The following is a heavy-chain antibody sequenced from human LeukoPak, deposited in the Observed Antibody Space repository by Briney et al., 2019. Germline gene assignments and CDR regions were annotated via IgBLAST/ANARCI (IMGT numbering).Heavy chain of an antibody. J-gene: IGHJ4*02. D-gene: IGHD3-10*01. V-gene: IGHV1-69*13. CDR1: GGTFSSYA. CDR2: IIPIFGTA. Sequence: ASAKVSCKASGGTFSSYAISWVRQAPGQGLEWMGGIIPIFGTANYAQKFQGRVTITADESTSTAYMELSSLRSEDTAVYYCARTRPNYYYGSGSYYTPFDYWGQGTLVTVSS. CDR3: ARTRPNYYYGSGSYYTPFDY.